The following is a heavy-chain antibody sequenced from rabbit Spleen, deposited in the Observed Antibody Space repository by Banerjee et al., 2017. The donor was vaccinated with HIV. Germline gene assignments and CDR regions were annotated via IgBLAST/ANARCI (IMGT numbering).Heavy chain of an antibody. V-gene: IGHV1S7*01. CDR3: VREAGYGGYGDGNL. CDR1: GVSFSSYG. Sequence: QSLEESGGDLVKPGASLTLTCTASGVSFSSYGVSWVRQGPGKGLEWIGYIDPVFGITNYATWVNGRFTISSHNAQNTLYLQLNSLTVADTATYFCVREAGYGGYGDGNLWGPGTLVTVS. J-gene: IGHJ4*01. D-gene: IGHD6-1*01. CDR2: IDPVFGIT.